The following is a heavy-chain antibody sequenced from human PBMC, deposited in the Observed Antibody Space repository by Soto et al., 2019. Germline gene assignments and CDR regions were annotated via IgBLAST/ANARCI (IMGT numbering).Heavy chain of an antibody. CDR3: AKESGLAGTITGTTS. V-gene: IGHV3-23*01. CDR2: ISGSGDST. CDR1: GFTFSSYA. D-gene: IGHD1-7*01. Sequence: GGSLRLSCAASGFTFSSYAMTWVRQAPGKGLEWVSTISGSGDSTYYADSVKGRFTISRDNSRNTLYLQMNSLRAEDTAIYYCAKESGLAGTITGTTSWGQGTLVTVSS. J-gene: IGHJ5*02.